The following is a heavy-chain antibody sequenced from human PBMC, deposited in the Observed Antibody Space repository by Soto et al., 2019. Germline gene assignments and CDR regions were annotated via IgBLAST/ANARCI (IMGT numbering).Heavy chain of an antibody. V-gene: IGHV4-59*01. J-gene: IGHJ6*02. CDR2: IYYSGST. D-gene: IGHD2-2*01. CDR3: ARGNGGTSYYYYYGMDV. Sequence: QVQLQESGPGLVKPSETLSLTCTVSGGSTSSYYWSWIRHPPGKGLEWVGCIYYSGSTNYNPSLKSRVTISLDRSKNQFSLKLSSVTAADTAVYYCARGNGGTSYYYYYGMDVWGQGTTVTVSS. CDR1: GGSTSSYY.